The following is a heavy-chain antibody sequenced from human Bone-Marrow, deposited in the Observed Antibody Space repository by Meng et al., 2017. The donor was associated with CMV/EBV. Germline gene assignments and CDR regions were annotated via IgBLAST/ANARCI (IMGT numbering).Heavy chain of an antibody. CDR1: GFTFSSYW. D-gene: IGHD1-26*01. J-gene: IGHJ4*02. Sequence: GGSLRLSCAASGFTFSSYWMSWVRQAPGKGLEWVGRIKSKTDGGTTDYAAPVKGRFTISRDDSKNTLYLQMNSLKTEDTAVYYCTTVGSYYVSGPDWGQGTLVTVSS. CDR2: IKSKTDGGTT. V-gene: IGHV3-15*01. CDR3: TTVGSYYVSGPD.